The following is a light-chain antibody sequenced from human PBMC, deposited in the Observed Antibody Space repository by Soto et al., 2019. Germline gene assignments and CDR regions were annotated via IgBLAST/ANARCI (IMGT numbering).Light chain of an antibody. CDR1: SSDVGGYNF. Sequence: QSVLTQPPSASGSPGQSVTISCTGTSSDVGGYNFVSWYQQHPGKAPKLMIYGVSERPSVVSDRFSGSKSGTTASLTVSGLQAEDEADYYCSSYAGSNILVFGTGTKVTVL. CDR2: GVS. CDR3: SSYAGSNILV. V-gene: IGLV2-8*01. J-gene: IGLJ1*01.